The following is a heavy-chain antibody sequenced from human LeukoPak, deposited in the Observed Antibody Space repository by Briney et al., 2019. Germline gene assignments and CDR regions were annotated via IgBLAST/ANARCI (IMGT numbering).Heavy chain of an antibody. J-gene: IGHJ3*02. CDR3: ARGTAAAGAFDI. CDR2: MSPNSGNT. D-gene: IGHD6-13*01. V-gene: IGHV1-8*01. Sequence: ASVKVSCKASGYTFTSYDINWVRQATGQGLEWMGWMSPNSGNTGYAQKFQGRVTMTRNTSISTAYMELSSLRSEDTAVYYCARGTAAAGAFDIWGQGTMVTVSS. CDR1: GYTFTSYD.